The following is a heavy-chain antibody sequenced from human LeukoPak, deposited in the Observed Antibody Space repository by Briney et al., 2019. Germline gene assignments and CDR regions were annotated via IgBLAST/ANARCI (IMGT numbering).Heavy chain of an antibody. CDR3: AREYKAPGWDWIDP. J-gene: IGHJ5*02. CDR2: ISSSSTYI. D-gene: IGHD1-14*01. CDR1: KFTFSNYS. V-gene: IGHV3-21*01. Sequence: GGSLRLSCAASKFTFSNYSMNWVRQAPGKGLEWVSSISSSSTYIQYADSVKGRFTISRDNAKNSLYLQMDSLRVEDTAVYYCAREYKAPGWDWIDPWGQGTLVIVSS.